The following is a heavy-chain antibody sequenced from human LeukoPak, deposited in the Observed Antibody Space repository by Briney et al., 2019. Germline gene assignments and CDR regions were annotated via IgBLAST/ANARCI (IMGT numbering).Heavy chain of an antibody. Sequence: SVKVSCKASGGTFSSYAISWVRQAPGQGLEWMGGIIPIFGTANYAQKFQGRVTITADKSTSTAYMELSSLRSEDTAVYYCASPGDSSGSWSYWGQGTLVTVSS. CDR3: ASPGDSSGSWSY. CDR1: GGTFSSYA. D-gene: IGHD3-22*01. V-gene: IGHV1-69*06. CDR2: IIPIFGTA. J-gene: IGHJ4*02.